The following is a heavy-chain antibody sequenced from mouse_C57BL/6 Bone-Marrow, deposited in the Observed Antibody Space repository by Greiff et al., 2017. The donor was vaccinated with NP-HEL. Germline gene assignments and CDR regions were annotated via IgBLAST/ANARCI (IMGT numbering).Heavy chain of an antibody. CDR3: ARGKYDHGAY. D-gene: IGHD2-4*01. Sequence: DVQLQESGPGLVKPSQSLSLTCSVTGYSITSGYYWNWIRQFPGNKLEWMGYISYDGSNNYNPSLKNRISITRDTSKNQFFLKLNSVTTEDTATYYCARGKYDHGAYWGQGTLVTVSA. CDR2: ISYDGSN. V-gene: IGHV3-6*01. J-gene: IGHJ3*01. CDR1: GYSITSGYY.